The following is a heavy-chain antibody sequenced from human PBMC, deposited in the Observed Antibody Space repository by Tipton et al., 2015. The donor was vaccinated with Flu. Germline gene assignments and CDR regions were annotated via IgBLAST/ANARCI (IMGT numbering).Heavy chain of an antibody. J-gene: IGHJ3*02. V-gene: IGHV3-53*01. CDR1: GFIVSSDY. Sequence: SLRLSCAASGFIVSSDYMSWVRQAPGKGLEWVSVIYSSDSTSYADSVRGRFTLSRDNSRNTLYLQMNNLRVEDTAVYYCAKRYCSSSTCYIPDAFDTWGQGTIVTVSS. CDR3: AKRYCSSSTCYIPDAFDT. D-gene: IGHD2-2*01. CDR2: IYSSDST.